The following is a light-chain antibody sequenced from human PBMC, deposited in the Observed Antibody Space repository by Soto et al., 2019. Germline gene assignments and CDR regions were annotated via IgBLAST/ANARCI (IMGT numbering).Light chain of an antibody. CDR2: GVD. Sequence: QSALTQPASVSGSPGQSITISCTGTNSDVGGYKYVSWYQHQPGKAPKLMFYGVDNRPSGVSNRFSASKSGNTASLTISGLKAEDEAEYYCVSYTSTTTLVFGGGTKVTV. CDR1: NSDVGGYKY. CDR3: VSYTSTTTLV. V-gene: IGLV2-14*03. J-gene: IGLJ2*01.